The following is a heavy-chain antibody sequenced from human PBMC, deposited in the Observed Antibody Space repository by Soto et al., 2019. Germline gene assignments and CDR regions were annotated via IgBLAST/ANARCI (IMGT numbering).Heavy chain of an antibody. CDR3: ATDRYGSGWFPSN. Sequence: QVQLVESGGGVVQPGRSLRLSCAASGFTFSNSGMHWVRQAPGKGLEWVAVISYDGSNKYYADSVKGRFTISRDNSKNTLYLQMNSLRAEDTAVYYCATDRYGSGWFPSNWGKGTLVTVSS. CDR1: GFTFSNSG. J-gene: IGHJ4*02. CDR2: ISYDGSNK. V-gene: IGHV3-30*03. D-gene: IGHD6-19*01.